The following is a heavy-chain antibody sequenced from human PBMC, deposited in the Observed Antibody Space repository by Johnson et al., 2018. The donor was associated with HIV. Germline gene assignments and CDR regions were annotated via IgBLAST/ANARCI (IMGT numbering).Heavy chain of an antibody. CDR2: INSDGSST. J-gene: IGHJ3*02. D-gene: IGHD1-26*01. CDR1: GFTFSSYW. V-gene: IGHV3-74*02. CDR3: ARVGGSYGDAFDI. Sequence: VQLVESGGGVVQPGRSLRLSCAASGFTFSSYWMHWVRQAPGKGLVWVSRINSDGSSTSYADSVKGRFTISRDNAKNTLYLQMNSLRAEDTAVYYCARVGGSYGDAFDIWGQGTMVTVSS.